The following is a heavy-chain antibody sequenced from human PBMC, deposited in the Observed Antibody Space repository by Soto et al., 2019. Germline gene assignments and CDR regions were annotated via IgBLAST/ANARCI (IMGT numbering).Heavy chain of an antibody. J-gene: IGHJ6*02. D-gene: IGHD5-18*01. CDR3: ARRIGYSYGLYYYYYGMDV. V-gene: IGHV4-34*01. CDR1: GGSFSGYY. CDR2: INHSGST. Sequence: SETPSLTGAVYGGSFSGYYWSWIRQPPGKGLEWIGEINHSGSTNYNPSLKSRVTISVDTSKNQFSLKLSSVTAADTAVYYCARRIGYSYGLYYYYYGMDVWGQGTTVTVSS.